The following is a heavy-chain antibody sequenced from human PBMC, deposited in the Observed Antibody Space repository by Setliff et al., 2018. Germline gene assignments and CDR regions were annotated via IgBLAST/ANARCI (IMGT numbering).Heavy chain of an antibody. CDR2: IYYSGST. CDR1: AGSISNYY. J-gene: IGHJ5*02. Sequence: PSETLSLTCTVSAGSISNYYWSWIRQPPGKGLEWIGYIYYSGSTNYNPSLKSRVTISVNTSNQFSLRLSSVTATDTAVYYCARDPASPAAAGGWFDPWGQGTLVTVSS. V-gene: IGHV4-59*12. CDR3: ARDPASPAAAGGWFDP. D-gene: IGHD6-13*01.